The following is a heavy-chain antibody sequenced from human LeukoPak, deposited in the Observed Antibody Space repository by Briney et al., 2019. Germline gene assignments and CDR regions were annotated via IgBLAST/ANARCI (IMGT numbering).Heavy chain of an antibody. V-gene: IGHV3-23*01. CDR1: GFTFDDYA. D-gene: IGHD3-22*01. J-gene: IGHJ4*02. CDR2: ISGSGGST. CDR3: AESTPYYYDSSGTNY. Sequence: GGSLILSCEVSGFTFDDYAISWIRQAPGKGLEWVSAISGSGGSTYYADSVKGRFTISRDNSKNTLYLQMNSLRAEDTAVYYCAESTPYYYDSSGTNYWGQGTLVTVSS.